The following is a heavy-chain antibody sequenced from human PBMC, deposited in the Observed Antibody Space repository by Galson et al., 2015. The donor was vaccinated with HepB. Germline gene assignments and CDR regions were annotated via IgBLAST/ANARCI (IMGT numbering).Heavy chain of an antibody. V-gene: IGHV1-18*01. CDR3: ARPADYGGNTASDWFDP. D-gene: IGHD4-23*01. CDR2: ISAYNGNT. J-gene: IGHJ5*02. Sequence: SCKASGYTFTSYGISWVRQAPGQGLEWMGWISAYNGNTNYAQKLQGRVTMTTDTSTSTAYMELRSLRSDDTAVYYCARPADYGGNTASDWFDPWGQGTLVTVSS. CDR1: GYTFTSYG.